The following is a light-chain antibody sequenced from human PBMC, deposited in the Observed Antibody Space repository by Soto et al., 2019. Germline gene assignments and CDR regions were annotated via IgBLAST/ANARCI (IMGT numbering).Light chain of an antibody. CDR2: GAS. Sequence: EIVLTQSPGTLSLSPGARATLSCRASQSLSSNYLAWYQQKPGQAPRLLIYGASRRAIDIPDRFSGSGSGTDFALTITRLEPSDFAVYFCQQYDTCPRTFGQGTKVEI. CDR3: QQYDTCPRT. J-gene: IGKJ1*01. V-gene: IGKV3-20*01. CDR1: QSLSSNY.